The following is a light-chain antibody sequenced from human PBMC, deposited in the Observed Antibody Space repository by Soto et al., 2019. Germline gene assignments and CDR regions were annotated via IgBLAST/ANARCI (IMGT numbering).Light chain of an antibody. Sequence: EIVVTQSPGTLSLSPGERATLSCRASQSVSSSYLAWYQQKPGQAPRLLIYGASSRATGIPDRFSGSGSGTDFTLTISRLEPEDFAVYYCQQYGSSPPWTFGQGTKVELK. CDR3: QQYGSSPPWT. CDR1: QSVSSSY. CDR2: GAS. V-gene: IGKV3-20*01. J-gene: IGKJ1*01.